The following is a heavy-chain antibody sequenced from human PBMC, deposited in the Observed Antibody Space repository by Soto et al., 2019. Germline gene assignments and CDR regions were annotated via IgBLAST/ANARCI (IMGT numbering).Heavy chain of an antibody. J-gene: IGHJ4*02. D-gene: IGHD1-26*01. Sequence: QVQLQESGPGLVKPSQTLSLTCTVSGGSISSGGYYWSWILQHPGKGLEWIGYIYYSGSTYYNPSLKSRVTIAVDTSKNQFSLKLSSVTAADTAVYYCARWVGATAFDYWGQGTLVTVSS. CDR2: IYYSGST. CDR1: GGSISSGGYY. V-gene: IGHV4-31*03. CDR3: ARWVGATAFDY.